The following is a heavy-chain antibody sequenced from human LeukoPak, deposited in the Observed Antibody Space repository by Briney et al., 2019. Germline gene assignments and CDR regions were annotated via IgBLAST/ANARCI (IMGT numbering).Heavy chain of an antibody. D-gene: IGHD3-10*01. Sequence: GASLKVSCKASGYTFTNYYMHWVRQAPGQGLEWMGIINPSGNSTSYAQKFQGRVTMTWDTSTSTVYMEVSSLRFEDTAVYYCAPSAFDYWGQGTLVTVSP. V-gene: IGHV1-46*01. CDR2: INPSGNST. CDR1: GYTFTNYY. CDR3: APSAFDY. J-gene: IGHJ4*02.